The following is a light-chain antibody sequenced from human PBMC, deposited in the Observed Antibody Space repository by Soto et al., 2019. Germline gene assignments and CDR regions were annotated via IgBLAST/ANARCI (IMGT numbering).Light chain of an antibody. J-gene: IGLJ7*01. V-gene: IGLV1-44*01. Sequence: QSVLTQPPSASGTPGQRVTISCSGSGSNIGSNTVNWYQHLPGTAPKLLIYSNNHRPSGVPDRFSGSKSGTSASLAISGLQSDDEADYYCSAWDDSLSGPVFGGGTQLTVL. CDR1: GSNIGSNT. CDR2: SNN. CDR3: SAWDDSLSGPV.